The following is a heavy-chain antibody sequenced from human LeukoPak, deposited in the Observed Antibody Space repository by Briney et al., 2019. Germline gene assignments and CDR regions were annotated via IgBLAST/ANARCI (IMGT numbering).Heavy chain of an antibody. CDR1: GFTFSSYS. V-gene: IGHV3-21*01. Sequence: PGGSLRLSCAASGFTFSSYSMNWVRQAPGKGLEWVSSISSSSSYIYYADSVKVRFTISRDNAKNSLYLQMNSLRAEEPAVYYCARAAFFYVSKGGRFLESDFDYWGQGTLVTVSS. CDR2: ISSSSSYI. CDR3: ARAAFFYVSKGGRFLESDFDY. J-gene: IGHJ4*02. D-gene: IGHD3-3*01.